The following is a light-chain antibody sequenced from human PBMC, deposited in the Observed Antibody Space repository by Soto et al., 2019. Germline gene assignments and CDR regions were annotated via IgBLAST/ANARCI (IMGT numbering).Light chain of an antibody. CDR1: QSISSN. Sequence: VMTQSPATLSVSPGERATLSCRASQSISSNLAWYQPKLDQDPRRFILRAASRPTGIPARVRCMGSVTEFKMTSSSLQSEDFAVLYCEQYNNWPRVTSGGGSKVDI. CDR2: RAA. J-gene: IGKJ4*01. CDR3: EQYNNWPRVT. V-gene: IGKV3-15*01.